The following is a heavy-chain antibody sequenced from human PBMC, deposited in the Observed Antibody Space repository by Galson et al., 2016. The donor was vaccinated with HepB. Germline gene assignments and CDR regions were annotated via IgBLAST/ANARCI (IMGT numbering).Heavy chain of an antibody. J-gene: IGHJ4*02. V-gene: IGHV4-61*02. CDR3: AREGVVPAPMGYYFDY. Sequence: TLSLTCTVSGGSISSGDYYWSWIRQPAGKGLEWIGRIYTTGSTNYNPSLKSRVTITVDTSKNQFSLKLSFVTAAGTAVYYCAREGVVPAPMGYYFDYWGQGTLVTVSS. CDR1: GGSISSGDYY. D-gene: IGHD2-2*01. CDR2: IYTTGST.